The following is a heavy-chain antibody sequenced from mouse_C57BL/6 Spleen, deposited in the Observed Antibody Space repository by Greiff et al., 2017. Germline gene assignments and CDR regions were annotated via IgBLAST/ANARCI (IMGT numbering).Heavy chain of an antibody. CDR2: IDPSDSYT. V-gene: IGHV1-50*01. CDR3: AREEGY. J-gene: IGHJ3*01. CDR1: GYTFTSYW. Sequence: VQLQQPGAELVKPGASVKLSCKASGYTFTSYWMQWVKQRPGQGLEWIGEIDPSDSYTNYNQKFKGKATLTVDTSSSTAYMQLSSLTSEDSAVYYCAREEGYWGQGTLVTVSA.